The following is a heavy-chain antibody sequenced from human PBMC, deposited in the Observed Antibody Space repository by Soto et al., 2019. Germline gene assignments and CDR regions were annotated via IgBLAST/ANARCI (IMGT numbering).Heavy chain of an antibody. CDR3: ARVNGIVAAGPLYYYYCGMDV. J-gene: IGHJ6*02. V-gene: IGHV3-7*04. D-gene: IGHD6-13*01. CDR2: IKQDGSEK. CDR1: GFTFSSYW. Sequence: GGSLRLSCAASGFTFSSYWMSWVRHAPGKGLEWVANIKQDGSEKYYVDSVKGRFTISRDNAKNSLYLQMNSLRAEDTAVYYCARVNGIVAAGPLYYYYCGMDVWGQGTTVTVSS.